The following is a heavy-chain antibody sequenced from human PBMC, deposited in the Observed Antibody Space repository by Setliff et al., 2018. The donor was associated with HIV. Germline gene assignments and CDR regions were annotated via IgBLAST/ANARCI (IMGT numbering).Heavy chain of an antibody. CDR1: GYTFSSYG. J-gene: IGHJ4*01. CDR2: MSSGGGTI. V-gene: IGHV3-48*03. Sequence: SCKASGYTFSSYGINWVRQAPGKGLEWISYMSSGGGTIDYADSVRGRFTISRDNAENSVYLQMNSLRVDDTAVYYCARDKSGPGDQVEYWGQGTQVTVSS. CDR3: ARDKSGPGDQVEY. D-gene: IGHD7-27*01.